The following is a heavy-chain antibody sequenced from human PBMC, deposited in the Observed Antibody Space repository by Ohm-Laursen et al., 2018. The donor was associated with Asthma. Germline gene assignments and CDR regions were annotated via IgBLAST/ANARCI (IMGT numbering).Heavy chain of an antibody. V-gene: IGHV3-23*01. J-gene: IGHJ4*02. CDR3: AKDLIPYSRSSNGDH. D-gene: IGHD6-6*01. Sequence: SLRLSCAASGFTFRSYAMHWVRQAPGKGLEWVSAISGSGGSTYYADSVKGRFTISRDNSKNMLYLQMNSLRAEDTAVYYCAKDLIPYSRSSNGDHWGQGTLVTVSS. CDR1: GFTFRSYA. CDR2: ISGSGGST.